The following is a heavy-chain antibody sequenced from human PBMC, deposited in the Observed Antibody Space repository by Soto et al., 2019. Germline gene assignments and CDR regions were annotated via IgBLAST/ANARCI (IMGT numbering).Heavy chain of an antibody. CDR1: GYTFTSYA. CDR2: INAGNGNT. D-gene: IGHD1-26*01. J-gene: IGHJ4*02. Sequence: QVQLVQSGAEVKKPGASVKVSCKASGYTFTSYAMHWVRQAPGQRLEWMGWINAGNGNTKYSQKFKGRATITKKTSARTAYMEMSSLRSEAAAVYYGGGGDSGSYYIFDYWGQGTLVTVSS. CDR3: GGGDSGSYYIFDY. V-gene: IGHV1-3*01.